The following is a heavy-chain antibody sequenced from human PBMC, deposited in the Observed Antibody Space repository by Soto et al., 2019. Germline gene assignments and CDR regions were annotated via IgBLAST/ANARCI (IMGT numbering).Heavy chain of an antibody. CDR3: AKNRQLPYYYYGMDV. D-gene: IGHD1-1*01. Sequence: QGQLVQSGPEVKKPGASVKVSCKASGYTFTRYGISWVRQAPGQGLEWMGWISGYNGDTNYAQKVQGRVTMTIDTSTSTAYMELRSLPSDDTAIYYCAKNRQLPYYYYGMDVWGQGTTVTVSS. J-gene: IGHJ6*02. CDR1: GYTFTRYG. V-gene: IGHV1-18*01. CDR2: ISGYNGDT.